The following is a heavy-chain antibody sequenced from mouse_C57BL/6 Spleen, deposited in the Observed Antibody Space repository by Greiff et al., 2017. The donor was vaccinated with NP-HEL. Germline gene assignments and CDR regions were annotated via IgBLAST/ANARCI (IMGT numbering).Heavy chain of an antibody. CDR2: ISYDGSN. D-gene: IGHD1-1*01. Sequence: VQLQESGPGLVKPSQSLSLTCSVTGYSITSGYYWNWIRQFPGNKLEWMGYISYDGSNNYNPSLKNRIPLTRDTSTNQFFLKLNSVTTEDTATYYCAREEEYYGSSYRFDYWGQGTTLTVSS. J-gene: IGHJ2*01. V-gene: IGHV3-6*01. CDR3: AREEEYYGSSYRFDY. CDR1: GYSITSGYY.